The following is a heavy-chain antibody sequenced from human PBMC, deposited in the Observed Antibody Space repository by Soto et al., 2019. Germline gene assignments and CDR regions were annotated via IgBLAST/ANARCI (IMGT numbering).Heavy chain of an antibody. Sequence: QVQLVQSGAEVKKTGASVKVSCKASGYSFTNFALHWVRQAPGQRLEWVGRINAVNGNTKYSEKFQDRVTIMRDTSANTAYMELTSLRAEDTAVYYGATATTVATGWYFDLWGRGTLVTVSS. CDR1: GYSFTNFA. CDR3: ATATTVATGWYFDL. J-gene: IGHJ2*01. V-gene: IGHV1-3*01. D-gene: IGHD4-17*01. CDR2: INAVNGNT.